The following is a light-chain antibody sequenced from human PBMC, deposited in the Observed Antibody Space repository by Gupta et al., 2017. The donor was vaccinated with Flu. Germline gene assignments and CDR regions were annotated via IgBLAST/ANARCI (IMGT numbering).Light chain of an antibody. V-gene: IGKV1-33*01. Sequence: TQSPSSLSASVGDRVTITCQASQDITTYVNWYHQKPGKGPKLLIYDASRLGTGVPSRFSDSGYGTHFSFTINSLLPEDIGTYYCQQYPGTFGQGTKLEIK. CDR3: QQYPGT. CDR2: DAS. J-gene: IGKJ2*02. CDR1: QDITTY.